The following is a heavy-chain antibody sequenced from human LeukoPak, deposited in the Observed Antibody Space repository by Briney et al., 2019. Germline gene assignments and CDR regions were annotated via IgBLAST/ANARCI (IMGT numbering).Heavy chain of an antibody. D-gene: IGHD2/OR15-2a*01. V-gene: IGHV4-30-4*01. CDR1: GGSISSGDYY. J-gene: IGHJ3*02. CDR2: IYYSGST. Sequence: SETLSLTCTVSGGSISSGDYYWSWIRQPPGKGLEWIGYIYYSGSTYYNPSLKSRVTISVDTSKNQFSLKLSSVTAAGTAVYYCARTLRAAEAFDIWGQGTMGTVSS. CDR3: ARTLRAAEAFDI.